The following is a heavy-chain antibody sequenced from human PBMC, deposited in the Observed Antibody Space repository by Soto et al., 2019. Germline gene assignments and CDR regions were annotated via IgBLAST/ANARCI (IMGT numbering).Heavy chain of an antibody. CDR1: GGSFSGYY. Sequence: PSETLSLTCAVYGGSFSGYYWSWIRQPPGKGLEWIGEINHSGSTNYNPSLKSRVTISVDTSKNQFSLKLSSVTAADTAVYYCASTTKYNWKDRRRAFDIWGQGTMVTVSS. J-gene: IGHJ3*02. CDR2: INHSGST. D-gene: IGHD1-20*01. CDR3: ASTTKYNWKDRRRAFDI. V-gene: IGHV4-34*01.